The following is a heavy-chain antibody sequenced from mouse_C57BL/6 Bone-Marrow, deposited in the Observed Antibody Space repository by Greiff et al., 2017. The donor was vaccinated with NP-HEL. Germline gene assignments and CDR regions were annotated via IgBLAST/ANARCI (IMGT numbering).Heavy chain of an antibody. CDR3: APQTAQATSFAY. V-gene: IGHV1-74*01. J-gene: IGHJ3*01. Sequence: VQLQQSGAELVKPGASVKVSCKASGYTFTSYWMHWVKQRPGQGLEWIGRIHPSDSDTNYNQKFKGKATLTVDKSSSTAYMQLSSLTSEDSAVYYCAPQTAQATSFAYWGQGTLVTVSA. D-gene: IGHD3-2*02. CDR2: IHPSDSDT. CDR1: GYTFTSYW.